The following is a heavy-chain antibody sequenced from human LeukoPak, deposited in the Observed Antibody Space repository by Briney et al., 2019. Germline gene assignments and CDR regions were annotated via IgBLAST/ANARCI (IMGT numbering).Heavy chain of an antibody. CDR2: INAGNGNT. CDR3: ASANSGYDLYYYYGMDV. D-gene: IGHD5-12*01. Sequence: ASVKVSCKASGYTFTSYAMHWVRQAPGQRLERMGWINAGNGNTKYSQKFQGRVTITRDTSASTAYMELSSLRSEDTAVYYCASANSGYDLYYYYGMDVWGKGTTVTVSS. V-gene: IGHV1-3*01. J-gene: IGHJ6*04. CDR1: GYTFTSYA.